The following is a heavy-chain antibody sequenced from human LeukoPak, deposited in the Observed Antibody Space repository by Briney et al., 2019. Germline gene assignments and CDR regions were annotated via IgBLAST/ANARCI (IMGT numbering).Heavy chain of an antibody. J-gene: IGHJ4*02. CDR2: RNEDGNKK. V-gene: IGHV3-7*01. Sequence: GGSLRLSCAASGFNFNTYAMKWVRQAPGKGLEWVANRNEDGNKKYYVDSVKGRFTISRDNTKKSLYLQMNSLRPEDTAVYYCARGCTSTSCYDYWGQGTLVTVSS. D-gene: IGHD2-2*01. CDR1: GFNFNTYA. CDR3: ARGCTSTSCYDY.